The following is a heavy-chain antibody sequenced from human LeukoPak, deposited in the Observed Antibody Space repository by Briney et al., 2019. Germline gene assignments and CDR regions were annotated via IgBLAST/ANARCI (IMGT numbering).Heavy chain of an antibody. D-gene: IGHD4-23*01. CDR3: ARDYGGSSPFDY. CDR2: ISSSSNYI. V-gene: IGHV3-21*01. Sequence: GGSLRLSCAASGFTFSSYSMNWVRQAPGKGLEWVSSISSSSNYIYYADSVKGRFTISRDNAKNSLYLQMNSLRAEDTAVYYCARDYGGSSPFDYWGQGTLVTVSS. CDR1: GFTFSSYS. J-gene: IGHJ4*02.